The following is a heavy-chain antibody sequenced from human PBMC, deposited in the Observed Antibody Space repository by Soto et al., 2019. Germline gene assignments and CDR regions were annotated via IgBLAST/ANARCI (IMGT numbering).Heavy chain of an antibody. J-gene: IGHJ1*01. CDR2: ISKDGGAQ. CDR3: AREDASSGHAGTFQH. CDR1: GFTFTTYV. D-gene: IGHD3-22*01. V-gene: IGHV3-30-3*01. Sequence: QVQLVESGGGVVQPGRSLRLSCAASGFTFTTYVMHWVRQAPGKGLEWVAAISKDGGAQHYTDSVKGRFTISRDNSKNTLYVQMNRLRTDDTAVYYCAREDASSGHAGTFQHWGQGNLVTVSS.